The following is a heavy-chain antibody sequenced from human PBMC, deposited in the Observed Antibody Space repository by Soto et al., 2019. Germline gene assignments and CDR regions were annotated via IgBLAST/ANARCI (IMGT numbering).Heavy chain of an antibody. Sequence: GGSLRLSCADSGFAFSSYAMHWVRRAPGKGLEWVAVISYDASNKYYADSVKGRFTISRDNSKKTMYLQMSSLRAEDTAVYYCARPFSSGWYGDFDYWGQGTLVTVSS. CDR1: GFAFSSYA. CDR2: ISYDASNK. V-gene: IGHV3-30-3*01. J-gene: IGHJ4*02. CDR3: ARPFSSGWYGDFDY. D-gene: IGHD6-19*01.